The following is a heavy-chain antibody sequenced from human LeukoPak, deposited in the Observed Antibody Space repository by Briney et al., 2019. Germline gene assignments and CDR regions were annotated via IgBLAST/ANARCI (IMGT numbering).Heavy chain of an antibody. J-gene: IGHJ4*02. Sequence: ASVKVSCKASGYTSTGYYMHWVRQAPGQGLEWMGWINPNSGVTKFAQRFQGRVTMTRDTSTSTAYLDLSSLRSDDTAVYYCATAVLYGGNDFDYWGQGTLVTVSS. D-gene: IGHD5-12*01. CDR2: INPNSGVT. CDR3: ATAVLYGGNDFDY. CDR1: GYTSTGYY. V-gene: IGHV1-2*02.